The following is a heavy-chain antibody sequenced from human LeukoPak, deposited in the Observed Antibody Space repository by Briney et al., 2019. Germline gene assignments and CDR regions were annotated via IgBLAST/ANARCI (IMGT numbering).Heavy chain of an antibody. J-gene: IGHJ6*02. V-gene: IGHV3-30*18. D-gene: IGHD6-19*01. CDR1: GFTFSSYG. CDR3: AKDSGQWLVNGMDV. Sequence: GGSLRLSCAASGFTFSSYGMHWVRQAPGKGLGWVAVISYDGSNKYYADSVKVRFTISRYNSKNTLYLQMNSLRAEDTAVYYCAKDSGQWLVNGMDVWGQGTTVTVSS. CDR2: ISYDGSNK.